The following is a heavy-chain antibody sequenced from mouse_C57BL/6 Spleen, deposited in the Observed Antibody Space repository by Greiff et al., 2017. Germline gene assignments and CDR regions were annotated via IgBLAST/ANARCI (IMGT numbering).Heavy chain of an antibody. CDR3: TTGGNYENYAMDY. V-gene: IGHV14-4*01. J-gene: IGHJ4*01. D-gene: IGHD2-1*01. CDR1: GFNIKDDY. Sequence: VQLQQSGAELVRPGASVKLSCTASGFNIKDDYMHWVKQRPEQGLEWIGWLDPENGDTEYASKFQGKATITADTSSNTAYLQLSSLTSEDTAVYYCTTGGNYENYAMDYWGQGTSVTVSS. CDR2: LDPENGDT.